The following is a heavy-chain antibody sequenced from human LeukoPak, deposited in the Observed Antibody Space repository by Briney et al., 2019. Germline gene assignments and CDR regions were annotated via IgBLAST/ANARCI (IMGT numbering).Heavy chain of an antibody. J-gene: IGHJ5*02. CDR2: IYHSGST. CDR1: GASISKIEDY. CDR3: ASAGYLNWFDP. Sequence: PSETLSLTCTVSGASISKIEDYWGWIRQPPGKGLEWIGSIYHSGSTYYNPSLKSRVTISVDTSKNQFSLKLSSVTAADTAVYYCASAGYLNWFDPWGQGTLVTVSS. V-gene: IGHV4-38-2*02. D-gene: IGHD2-15*01.